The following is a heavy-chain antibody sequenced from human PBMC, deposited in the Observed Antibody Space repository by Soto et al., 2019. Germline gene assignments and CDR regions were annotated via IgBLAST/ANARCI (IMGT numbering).Heavy chain of an antibody. D-gene: IGHD7-27*01. CDR2: INPSGGST. Sequence: ASVKVSCKASGYTFTSYYMHWVRQAPGQGLEWMGIINPSGGSTSYAQKFQGRVTMTRDTSTSTVYMELSSLRSEDTAVYYCARGPTSWGPSSRYYYYMDVWGKGTTVTVSS. CDR3: ARGPTSWGPSSRYYYYMDV. CDR1: GYTFTSYY. V-gene: IGHV1-46*03. J-gene: IGHJ6*03.